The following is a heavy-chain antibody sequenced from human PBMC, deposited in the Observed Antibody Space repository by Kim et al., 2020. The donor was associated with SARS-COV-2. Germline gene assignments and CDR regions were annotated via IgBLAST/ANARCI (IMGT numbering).Heavy chain of an antibody. Sequence: GGSLRLSCAASGFTFTNHAFHWVRQAPGNGLEWVAVVSSDGSEIFYAASVKGRFTVSRDNSKNTLYLQMSSLRAEDTAIYYCARERRLRSPFGMDVWGRGTTVTVSS. CDR2: VSSDGSEI. CDR3: ARERRLRSPFGMDV. D-gene: IGHD2-21*02. CDR1: GFTFTNHA. J-gene: IGHJ6*02. V-gene: IGHV3-30*14.